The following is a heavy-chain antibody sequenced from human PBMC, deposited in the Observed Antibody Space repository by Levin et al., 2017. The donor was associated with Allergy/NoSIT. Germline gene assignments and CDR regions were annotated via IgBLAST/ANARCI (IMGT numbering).Heavy chain of an antibody. V-gene: IGHV3-23*01. CDR2: FRDTRYT. D-gene: IGHD3-22*01. CDR3: PRFRRPAGVYDSSDSLDL. J-gene: IGHJ3*01. CDR1: GFTFGNYA. Sequence: PGGSLRLSCAASGFTFGNYAMSWVRQAPGKGLEWVAGFRDTRYTNSADPVNVRFPIPRANYRNMFHLPMNSLRAAAPALYYCPRFRRPAGVYDSSDSLDLWGQGTMVTVSS.